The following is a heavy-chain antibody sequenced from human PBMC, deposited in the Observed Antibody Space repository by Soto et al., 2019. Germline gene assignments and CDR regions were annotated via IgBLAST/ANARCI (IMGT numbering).Heavy chain of an antibody. CDR3: ARVTMVRGVMADY. V-gene: IGHV4-30-4*01. J-gene: IGHJ4*02. CDR1: GGSISSGNIY. D-gene: IGHD3-10*01. Sequence: QVQLQESGPGVVRPSQTLSLTCTVSGGSISSGNIYWSWIRQPPGKGLGWIGYIYYTGSTYYNPSLTSRVTISVNPSKNQFSLTLTSVTAADTATYYCARVTMVRGVMADYWGQGTLVTVSS. CDR2: IYYTGST.